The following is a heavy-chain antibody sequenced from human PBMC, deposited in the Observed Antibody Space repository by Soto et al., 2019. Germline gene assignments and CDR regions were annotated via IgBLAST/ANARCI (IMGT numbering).Heavy chain of an antibody. J-gene: IGHJ6*03. D-gene: IGHD2-2*01. CDR2: IKSKTDGGTT. V-gene: IGHV3-15*01. CDR1: GFTFSNAW. CDR3: TTDPTGGPYCSSTSCYQEPDPSIYYYYYYMDV. Sequence: GGSLRLSCAASGFTFSNAWMSWVRQAPGKGLEWVGRIKSKTDGGTTDYAAPVKGRFTISRDDSKNTLYLQMNSLKTEDAALYYCTTDPTGGPYCSSTSCYQEPDPSIYYYYYYMDVWGKGITVTVSS.